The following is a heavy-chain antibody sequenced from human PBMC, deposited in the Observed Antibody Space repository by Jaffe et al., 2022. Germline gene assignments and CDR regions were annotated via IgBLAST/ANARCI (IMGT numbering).Heavy chain of an antibody. J-gene: IGHJ3*02. V-gene: IGHV5-51*03. D-gene: IGHD6-13*01. CDR1: GYSFSSYW. CDR3: VSPGWQQLVGGDAFDI. Sequence: EVQLVQSGAEVKKPGESLKISCKGSGYSFSSYWIGWVRQMPGKGLEWMGIIYPGDSDTRYSPSFQGQVTISADRSISTAYLQWSSLKASDTAMYYCVSPGWQQLVGGDAFDIWAQGTMVTVSS. CDR2: IYPGDSDT.